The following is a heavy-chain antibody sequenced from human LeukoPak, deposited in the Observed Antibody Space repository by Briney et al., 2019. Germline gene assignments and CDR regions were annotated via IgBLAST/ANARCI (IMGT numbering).Heavy chain of an antibody. D-gene: IGHD6-19*01. CDR3: VKEADSGDYRTSDY. CDR2: FSYDGINK. J-gene: IGHJ4*02. Sequence: GGSLRLSCAASGFTFSRCGMHWVRQAPGKGMEWLAVFSYDGINKYYTDSVKGRFTISRDNSKNTLSLQMNSLRPEDTGVYYCVKEADSGDYRTSDYWGQGTLVTVSS. CDR1: GFTFSRCG. V-gene: IGHV3-30*18.